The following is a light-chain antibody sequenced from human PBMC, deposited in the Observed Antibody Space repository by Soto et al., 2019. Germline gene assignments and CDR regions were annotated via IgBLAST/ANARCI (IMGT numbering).Light chain of an antibody. Sequence: QSALTQPASVSGSPGQSITISCTGTSSDIGGYNYVSWYQQHPGKAPKVMIYEVSNRPSGVSNRFSGSKSGNTASLTISGLQAEDEADYYCQSYDSSLSEGVFGGGTKLTVL. J-gene: IGLJ2*01. CDR1: SSDIGGYNY. CDR3: QSYDSSLSEGV. V-gene: IGLV2-14*01. CDR2: EVS.